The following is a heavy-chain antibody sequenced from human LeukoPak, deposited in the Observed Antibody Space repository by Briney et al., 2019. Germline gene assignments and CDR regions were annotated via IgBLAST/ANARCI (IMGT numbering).Heavy chain of an antibody. CDR2: MYYSGTS. Sequence: PSETLSLTCTVSGGSISSHYWSWIRQPPGKGLEWIGYMYYSGTSNYNRSLKSRVTISVDMSKNHLSLKLRSVTAADTAVYYCARGDWSDPWGQGTLVTVSS. J-gene: IGHJ5*02. CDR3: ARGDWSDP. V-gene: IGHV4-59*11. CDR1: GGSISSHY.